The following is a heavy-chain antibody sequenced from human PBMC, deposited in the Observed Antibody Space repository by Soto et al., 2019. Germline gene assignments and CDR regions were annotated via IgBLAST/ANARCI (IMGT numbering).Heavy chain of an antibody. J-gene: IGHJ5*02. CDR1: GTSISSTYW. CDR2: IYHSGIT. D-gene: IGHD2-21*01. Sequence: SETLSLTCFVSGTSISSTYWWTWVRQSPGKGLEWIGEIYHSGITNYSPSLKTRVTIAVDKSNNQFSLKLRSVTAADTAIYYCAPLPPRIAVVLFEIPPWGQGSLVPVSS. CDR3: APLPPRIAVVLFEIPP. V-gene: IGHV4-4*02.